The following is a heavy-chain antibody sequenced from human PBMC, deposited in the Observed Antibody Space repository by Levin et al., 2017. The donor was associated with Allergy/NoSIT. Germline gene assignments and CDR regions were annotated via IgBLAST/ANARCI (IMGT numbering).Heavy chain of an antibody. CDR3: ATADPDSTVTNLDY. CDR1: GFSFSTYN. CDR2: ISSGSGTI. V-gene: IGHV3-48*01. J-gene: IGHJ4*02. Sequence: GESLKISCAASGFSFSTYNMNWVRQAPGKGLEWVSYISSGSGTIYYADSVKGRFTISRDNAKNSLSLQMNSLKAEDTAVYYCATADPDSTVTNLDYWGQGTLVTVSS. D-gene: IGHD4-17*01.